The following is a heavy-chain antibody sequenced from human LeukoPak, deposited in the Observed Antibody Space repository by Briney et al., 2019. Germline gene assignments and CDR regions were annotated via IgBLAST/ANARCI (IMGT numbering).Heavy chain of an antibody. Sequence: SETLSLTCAVYGGSFSGYYWSWIRQPPGKGLEWIGSIYYSGSTYYNPSLKSRVTISVDTSKNQFSLKLSSVTAADTAVYYCARAPDDLLVVPAARGYYFDYWGQGTLVTVSS. J-gene: IGHJ4*02. D-gene: IGHD2-2*01. CDR1: GGSFSGYY. V-gene: IGHV4-34*01. CDR2: IYYSGST. CDR3: ARAPDDLLVVPAARGYYFDY.